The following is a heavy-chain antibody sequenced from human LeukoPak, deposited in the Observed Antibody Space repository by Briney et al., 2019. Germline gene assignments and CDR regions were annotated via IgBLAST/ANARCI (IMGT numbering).Heavy chain of an antibody. CDR2: ISSSSSYI. Sequence: GGSLRLSCAASGFTFSSYSMNWVRQAPGKGLEWVSSISSSSSYIYYADSVKGRFTISRDNAKNSLYLQMNSLRAEDTAVYYCARELTSSSCFDPWGQGTLVTVSS. D-gene: IGHD2-2*01. CDR1: GFTFSSYS. J-gene: IGHJ5*02. V-gene: IGHV3-21*01. CDR3: ARELTSSSCFDP.